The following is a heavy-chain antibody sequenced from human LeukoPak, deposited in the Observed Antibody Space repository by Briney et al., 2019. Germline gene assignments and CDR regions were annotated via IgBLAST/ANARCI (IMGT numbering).Heavy chain of an antibody. J-gene: IGHJ4*02. V-gene: IGHV3-48*04. CDR1: GFTFSNYW. D-gene: IGHD6-6*01. CDR3: ARPQTSSSSTASLGY. Sequence: GGSLRLSCAASGFTFSNYWMNWVRQAPGKGLEWISYIGSSGYTIYYSDSVKGRFTISRDNAKNSLYLQMDSLRAEDTAIYYCARPQTSSSSTASLGYWGQGTLVTVSS. CDR2: IGSSGYTI.